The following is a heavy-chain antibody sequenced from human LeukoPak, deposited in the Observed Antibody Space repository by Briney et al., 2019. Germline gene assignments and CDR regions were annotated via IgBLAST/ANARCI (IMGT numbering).Heavy chain of an antibody. CDR2: MSTNGVAT. D-gene: IGHD3-16*01. V-gene: IGHV3-23*01. CDR3: AKSLRGTRSYYYYYMDV. J-gene: IGHJ6*03. CDR1: GFTFSSYA. Sequence: GGSLRLSCAASGFTFSSYAMSWVRQAPGKGLEWVSTMSTNGVATYYADSVKGRFTISRDNSKNTLHLQMNSLRADDTAVYYCAKSLRGTRSYYYYYMDVWGKGTTVTVSS.